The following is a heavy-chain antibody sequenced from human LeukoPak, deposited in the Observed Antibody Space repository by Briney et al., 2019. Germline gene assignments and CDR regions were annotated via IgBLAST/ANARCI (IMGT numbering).Heavy chain of an antibody. V-gene: IGHV3-53*01. CDR1: GFTFSSYG. CDR2: IYRGGST. CDR3: ARDGGGSSGWSPLDAFDI. D-gene: IGHD6-19*01. Sequence: GGPLRLSCAASGFTFSSYGMSWVRQAPGKGLEWVSVIYRGGSTYYGDSVKGRFTISRDNSKNTLYLQMNSLRAEDTAVYYCARDGGGSSGWSPLDAFDIWGQGTMVTVSS. J-gene: IGHJ3*02.